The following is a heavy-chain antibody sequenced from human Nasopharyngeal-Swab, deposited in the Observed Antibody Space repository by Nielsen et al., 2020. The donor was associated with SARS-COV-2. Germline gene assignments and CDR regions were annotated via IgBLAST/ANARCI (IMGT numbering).Heavy chain of an antibody. V-gene: IGHV4-31*02. CDR3: ARAGNGSGSYHYYYYMDV. Sequence: SCTVSGGSISSGGYYWSWIRQHPGKGLEWIGYIYYSGSTYYNPSLKSRVTISVDTSKNQFSLKLSSVTAADTAVYYCARAGNGSGSYHYYYYMDVWGKGTTVTVSS. CDR1: GGSISSGGYY. CDR2: IYYSGST. D-gene: IGHD3-10*01. J-gene: IGHJ6*03.